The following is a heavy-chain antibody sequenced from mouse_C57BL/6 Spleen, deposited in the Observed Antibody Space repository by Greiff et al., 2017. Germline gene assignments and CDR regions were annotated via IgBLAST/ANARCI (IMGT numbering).Heavy chain of an antibody. J-gene: IGHJ2*01. Sequence: VQLQQSGPELVKPGASVKISCKASCYAFSSSWMNWVKQRPGKGLEWIGRIYPGDGDTNYNGKFKGKATLTADKSSSTAYMPLSSLTSEYSAVYFCAVTTVVATEFVYWGQGTTRTVST. D-gene: IGHD1-1*01. CDR2: IYPGDGDT. V-gene: IGHV1-82*01. CDR1: CYAFSSSW. CDR3: AVTTVVATEFVY.